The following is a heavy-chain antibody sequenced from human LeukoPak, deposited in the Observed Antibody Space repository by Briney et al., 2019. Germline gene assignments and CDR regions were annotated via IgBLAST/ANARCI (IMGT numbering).Heavy chain of an antibody. V-gene: IGHV3-11*04. Sequence: GGSLRLSCAASGFTFSDYYMSWIRQAPGKGLEWVSYISVGGSTMYYADSVKGRFTISRDTAKNSLYLQMNSLRAEDTAVYYCARDPPTVPYYFDCWGQGTLVTVSS. CDR2: ISVGGSTM. D-gene: IGHD4-17*01. CDR3: ARDPPTVPYYFDC. CDR1: GFTFSDYY. J-gene: IGHJ4*02.